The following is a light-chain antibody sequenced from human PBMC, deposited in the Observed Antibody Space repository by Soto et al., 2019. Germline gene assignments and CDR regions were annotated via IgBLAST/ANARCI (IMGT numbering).Light chain of an antibody. Sequence: QSVLPQPPSACGAPGQAVTISCTGTSRDVGGYDYVSWSQQSPGQAPKFMISAVTKRPSRVPDRFSGYKAGNTDSLTISGLPAEDEAEHYCGSYSDSSPYVFGTGTKVTGL. CDR2: AVT. CDR1: SRDVGGYDY. J-gene: IGLJ1*01. V-gene: IGLV2-11*01. CDR3: GSYSDSSPYV.